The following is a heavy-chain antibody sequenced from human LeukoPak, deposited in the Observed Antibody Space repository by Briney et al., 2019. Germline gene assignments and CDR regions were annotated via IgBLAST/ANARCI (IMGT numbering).Heavy chain of an antibody. D-gene: IGHD6-13*01. V-gene: IGHV4-59*02. CDR1: GDSVRSYY. CDR2: INDRGST. Sequence: PSETLSLTCTVSGDSVRSYYWSWIRQPPGQGLEWLGHINDRGSTNYNPSLQGRVTISIDTSKNQFSLKVNSVTAADTAAYYCVRDSRYGSGWFEDGLDFWGQGTTVTVSS. CDR3: VRDSRYGSGWFEDGLDF. J-gene: IGHJ6*02.